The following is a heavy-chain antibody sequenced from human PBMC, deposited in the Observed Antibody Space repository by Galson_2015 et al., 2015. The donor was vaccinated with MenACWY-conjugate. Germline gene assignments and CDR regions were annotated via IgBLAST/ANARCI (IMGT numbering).Heavy chain of an antibody. V-gene: IGHV3-66*02. D-gene: IGHD3-16*01. J-gene: IGHJ4*02. CDR2: IYSGGST. Sequence: SLRLSCAVSGFIVGSDYMSWVRQAPGKGLEWVSVIYSGGSTYYADSVKGRFTISRDSSKNTLYLQMNSLRPEDTAVFYCARGGGGRFDYWGQGALVTVSS. CDR3: ARGGGGRFDY. CDR1: GFIVGSDY.